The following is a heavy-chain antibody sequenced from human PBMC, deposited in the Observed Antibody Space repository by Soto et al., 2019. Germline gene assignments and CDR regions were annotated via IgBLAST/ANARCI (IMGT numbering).Heavy chain of an antibody. J-gene: IGHJ4*02. CDR3: TSWRREKSCTSVSCYGDGAY. V-gene: IGHV3-15*02. CDR2: IKSWTDGGRV. CDR1: GFTFNSAW. D-gene: IGHD2-2*01. Sequence: EVPLVESGGALVKPGESLTLSCAASGFTFNSAWMTWVRQAPGKGLEWVGRIKSWTDGGRVDTAAPVKGRFTISRDDAKNTVYLKMNSLKSEDRAVYYCTSWRREKSCTSVSCYGDGAYWGQGTRVTVSS.